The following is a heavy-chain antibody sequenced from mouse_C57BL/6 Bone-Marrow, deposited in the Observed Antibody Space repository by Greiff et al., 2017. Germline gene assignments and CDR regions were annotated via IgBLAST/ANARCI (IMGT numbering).Heavy chain of an antibody. D-gene: IGHD1-1*01. V-gene: IGHV1-50*01. CDR2: IDPSDSYT. CDR3: ARGSLITTVVRDFDY. Sequence: QVQLQQPGAELVKPGASVKLSCKASGYTFTSYWMQWVKQRPGQGLEWIGEIDPSDSYTNYNQKFKGKATLTVDTSSSTAYMQRSSLTSEDSAVYYCARGSLITTVVRDFDYWGKGTTLTVSS. CDR1: GYTFTSYW. J-gene: IGHJ2*01.